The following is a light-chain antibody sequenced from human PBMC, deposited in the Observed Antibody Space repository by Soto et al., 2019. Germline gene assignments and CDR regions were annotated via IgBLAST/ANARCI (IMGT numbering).Light chain of an antibody. V-gene: IGKV1-5*01. Sequence: DVQVTQSRSTLSASVGDRVTITCRASQSISSWLAWYQQKPGKAPKLLIYDASSLESGVPSRFSGSGSGTDFTLTISSLQPEDFATYYCLQDYNYPITFGQGTRLEIK. CDR3: LQDYNYPIT. CDR2: DAS. CDR1: QSISSW. J-gene: IGKJ5*01.